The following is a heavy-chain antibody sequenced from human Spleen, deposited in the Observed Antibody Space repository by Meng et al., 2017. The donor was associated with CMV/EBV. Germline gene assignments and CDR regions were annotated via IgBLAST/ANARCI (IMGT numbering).Heavy chain of an antibody. J-gene: IGHJ4*02. CDR2: SNGDGSST. D-gene: IGHD3-10*01. V-gene: IGHV3-74*01. Sequence: FGFTFSTYWMHWVRQAPGKGLVWVSRSNGDGSSTTYADSVEGRFTISRDNAKNTLYLQMNGLRAEDTAVYYCARGTYGYQMIYGPDYWGQGTLVTVSS. CDR3: ARGTYGYQMIYGPDY. CDR1: GFTFSTYW.